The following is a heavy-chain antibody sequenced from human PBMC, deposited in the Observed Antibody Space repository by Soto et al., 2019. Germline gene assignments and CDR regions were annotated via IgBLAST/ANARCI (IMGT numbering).Heavy chain of an antibody. J-gene: IGHJ6*02. CDR2: ISSSGYI. CDR3: ARDCSGGSCYPGMDV. CDR1: GFNFNGYT. D-gene: IGHD2-15*01. Sequence: GGSLRLSCAASGFNFNGYTINWVRQAPGKRLEWLSSISSSGYIFSTDSVRGRFTVSRDNAKNSVYLQINSLRAEDTAVYFCARDCSGGSCYPGMDVWGQGTTVTVSS. V-gene: IGHV3-21*01.